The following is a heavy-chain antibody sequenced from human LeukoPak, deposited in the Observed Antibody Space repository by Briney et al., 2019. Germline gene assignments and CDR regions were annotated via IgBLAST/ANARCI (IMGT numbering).Heavy chain of an antibody. CDR2: IVVGSGNT. CDR3: AAPLTMITLNVFDI. D-gene: IGHD3-22*01. Sequence: ASVTVSCKASGFTFTSSAMQWVRQARGQRLEWIGWIVVGSGNTNYAQRFQERVTITRDMSTSTAYMELSSLRSEDTAVYYCAAPLTMITLNVFDIWGQGTMVTVSS. V-gene: IGHV1-58*02. J-gene: IGHJ3*02. CDR1: GFTFTSSA.